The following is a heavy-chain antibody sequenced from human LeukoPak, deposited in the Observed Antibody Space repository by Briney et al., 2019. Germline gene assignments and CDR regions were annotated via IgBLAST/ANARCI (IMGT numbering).Heavy chain of an antibody. CDR3: ARDPEGHGKYFDY. V-gene: IGHV4-4*07. D-gene: IGHD1-14*01. CDR2: IHTSGNT. CDR1: GGSTNNYF. J-gene: IGHJ4*02. Sequence: SETLSLTCTVSGGSTNNYFCTWIRQSAGKGLEWIGRIHTSGNTNYNPSLKSRVSMSVDTSNNQFSLKLSSVIAADTAVYYCARDPEGHGKYFDYWGQGALVTVSS.